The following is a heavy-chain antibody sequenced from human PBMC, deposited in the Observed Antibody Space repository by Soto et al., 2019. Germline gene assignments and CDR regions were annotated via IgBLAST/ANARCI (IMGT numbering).Heavy chain of an antibody. J-gene: IGHJ4*02. CDR1: GFSLSSTRVA. V-gene: IGHV2-5*02. D-gene: IGHD6-19*01. CDR3: AHSVVAGLGYYFDY. Sequence: QITLKESGPTLVKPTQTLTLTCTFSGFSLSSTRVAVGWIRQPPGKALEWHALIYWDDDKRYSPFLKSRLTITKDTSKNQVVLTMTNMDPVDTATYYCAHSVVAGLGYYFDYWGQGTLVTVSS. CDR2: IYWDDDK.